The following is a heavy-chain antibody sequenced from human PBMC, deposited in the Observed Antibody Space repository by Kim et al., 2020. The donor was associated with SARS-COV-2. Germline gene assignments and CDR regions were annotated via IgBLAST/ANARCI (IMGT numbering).Heavy chain of an antibody. Sequence: SETLSLTCTVSGGSISSSSYYWGWIRQPPGKGLEWIGSIYYSGSTYYNPSLKSRVTISVDTSKNQFSLKLSSVTAADTAVYYCATDTPRYGGYGVGCWGQGTLVTVSS. CDR2: IYYSGST. CDR1: GGSISSSSYY. CDR3: ATDTPRYGGYGVGC. V-gene: IGHV4-39*01. D-gene: IGHD5-12*01. J-gene: IGHJ4*02.